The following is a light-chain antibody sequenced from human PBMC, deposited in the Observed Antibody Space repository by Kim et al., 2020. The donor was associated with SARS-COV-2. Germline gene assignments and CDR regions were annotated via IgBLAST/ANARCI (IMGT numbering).Light chain of an antibody. J-gene: IGKJ2*01. V-gene: IGKV3-20*01. CDR1: QSVSSSY. Sequence: LSPEERSTLSCRASQSVSSSYLAWYQQKPGQAPRLLIYGASSRATGISDRFSGSGSGTDFTLTISRLEPEDFVVYYCQQYGSSPYTFGQGTKLEI. CDR2: GAS. CDR3: QQYGSSPYT.